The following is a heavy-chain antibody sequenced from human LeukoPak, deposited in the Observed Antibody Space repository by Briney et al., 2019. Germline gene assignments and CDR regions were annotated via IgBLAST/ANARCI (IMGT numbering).Heavy chain of an antibody. J-gene: IGHJ5*02. CDR3: ANLLIAVAGTGWFDP. CDR1: GFTFSSYA. D-gene: IGHD6-19*01. V-gene: IGHV3-23*01. Sequence: GASLRLSCAASGFTFSSYAMSWVRQAPGKGLEWVSGISGSGGSTYYADSVKGRFTISRDNSKNTLYLQMNSLRAEDTAVYYCANLLIAVAGTGWFDPWGQGTLVTVSS. CDR2: ISGSGGST.